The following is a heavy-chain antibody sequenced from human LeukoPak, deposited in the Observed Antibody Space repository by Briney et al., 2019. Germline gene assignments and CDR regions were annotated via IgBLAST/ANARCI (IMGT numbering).Heavy chain of an antibody. Sequence: SETLFLTCTVSGASVSDSLSYWGWGRQPPGEGLEGVTNVYYTGSTYYNPSLKSRVTMSRDTSKNQFSLKMTSVTAADTAIYYCARLTKGRYFDYIFAFWGQGILVTVSS. V-gene: IGHV4-39*01. CDR1: GASVSDSLSY. CDR3: ARLTKGRYFDYIFAF. D-gene: IGHD3-9*01. CDR2: VYYTGST. J-gene: IGHJ4*02.